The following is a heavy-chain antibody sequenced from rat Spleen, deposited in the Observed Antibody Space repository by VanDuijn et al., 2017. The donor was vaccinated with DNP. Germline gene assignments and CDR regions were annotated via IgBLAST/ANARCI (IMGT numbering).Heavy chain of an antibody. CDR3: ARHDPTFNEFAY. D-gene: IGHD1-4*01. V-gene: IGHV5-22*01. Sequence: EVQLVESGGGLVQPGRSLKLSCAASGFTFSDYYMAWVRQAPKKGLEWVASISYEGSSTYYGDSVKGRFTISRDNAKSTLYLQMNSLRSEDTATYHCARHDPTFNEFAYWGQGTLVTVSS. CDR2: ISYEGSST. J-gene: IGHJ3*01. CDR1: GFTFSDYY.